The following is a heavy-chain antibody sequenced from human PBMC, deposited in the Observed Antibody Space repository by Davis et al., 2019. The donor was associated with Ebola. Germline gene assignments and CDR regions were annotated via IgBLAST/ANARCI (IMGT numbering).Heavy chain of an antibody. CDR3: ARHDVGWSSFDH. Sequence: PGGSLRLSCTVSGGSISSSRYYWGWIRQPPGKGLEWIGIIYYSGSAHYNPSLSSRVTISADTSKTQFSLRLSSVTAADTAVYYCARHDVGWSSFDHWGQGTLLTVSS. CDR2: IYYSGSA. V-gene: IGHV4-39*01. J-gene: IGHJ4*02. CDR1: GGSISSSRYY. D-gene: IGHD6-19*01.